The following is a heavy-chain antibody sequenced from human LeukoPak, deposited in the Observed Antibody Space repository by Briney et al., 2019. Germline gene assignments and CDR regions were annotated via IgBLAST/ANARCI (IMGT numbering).Heavy chain of an antibody. Sequence: SETLSLTCAVYGGSFSGYYWSWIRQPPGKGLEWIGEINHSGSTNYNPSLKSRVTISVDTSKNQFSLKLSSVTAADTAVYYCARRSPIGVVVVAARGYFDYWGQGTLVTVSS. CDR2: INHSGST. J-gene: IGHJ4*02. V-gene: IGHV4-34*01. CDR3: ARRSPIGVVVVAARGYFDY. D-gene: IGHD2-15*01. CDR1: GGSFSGYY.